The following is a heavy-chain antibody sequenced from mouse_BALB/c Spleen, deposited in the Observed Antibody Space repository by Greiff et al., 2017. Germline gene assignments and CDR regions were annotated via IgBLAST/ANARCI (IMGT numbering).Heavy chain of an antibody. J-gene: IGHJ4*01. CDR3: GKGYSPYAMDY. V-gene: IGHV1-37*01. D-gene: IGHD3-1*01. Sequence: VQLQQSGPELVKPGASVKISCKASGYSFTGYFMNWVQQSHGKSLEWIGRINPYNGATFYNQKFKGKATLTVDKSSSTAHMELLSLTSEDSAVYYCGKGYSPYAMDYWGQGTSVTVSS. CDR2: INPYNGAT. CDR1: GYSFTGYF.